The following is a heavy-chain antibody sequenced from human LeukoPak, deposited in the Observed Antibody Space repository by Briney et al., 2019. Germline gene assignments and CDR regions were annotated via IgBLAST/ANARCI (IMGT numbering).Heavy chain of an antibody. J-gene: IGHJ5*02. D-gene: IGHD6-13*01. Sequence: SETLSLTCTVSGGSISSYYWSWIRQPPGKGLEWIGYIYYSGSTNYNPSLKSRVTISVDTSKNQFSLKLSSVTAADTAVYYCARDRIAAAGIRWFDPWGQGTLVTVSS. CDR2: IYYSGST. CDR3: ARDRIAAAGIRWFDP. V-gene: IGHV4-59*12. CDR1: GGSISSYY.